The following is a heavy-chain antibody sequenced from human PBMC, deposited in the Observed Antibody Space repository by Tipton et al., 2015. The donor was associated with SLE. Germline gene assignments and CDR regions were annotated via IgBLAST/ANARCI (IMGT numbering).Heavy chain of an antibody. J-gene: IGHJ5*02. CDR2: INHSGST. D-gene: IGHD2-2*01. Sequence: LSCAVYGGSFSGYYWSWIRQPPGKGLEWIGEINHSGSTNYNPSLKSRVTISVDTSKNQFSLKLSSVTAADTAVYYCARGRDIVVVPAAMRGRFDPWGQGTLVTVSS. CDR3: ARGRDIVVVPAAMRGRFDP. V-gene: IGHV4-34*01. CDR1: GGSFSGYY.